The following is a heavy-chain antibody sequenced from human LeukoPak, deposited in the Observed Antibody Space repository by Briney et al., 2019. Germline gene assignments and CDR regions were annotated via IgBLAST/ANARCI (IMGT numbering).Heavy chain of an antibody. CDR1: GGSISSYY. J-gene: IGHJ4*02. D-gene: IGHD2-2*01. CDR2: IYYSGST. V-gene: IGHV4-59*01. CDR3: AGYCSSTSCYDY. Sequence: ESSETLSLTCTVSGGSISSYYWSWIRQPPGKGLEWIGYIYYSGSTNCNPSLKSRVTISVDTSKNQFSLKLSSVTAADTAVYYCAGYCSSTSCYDYWGQGTLVTVSS.